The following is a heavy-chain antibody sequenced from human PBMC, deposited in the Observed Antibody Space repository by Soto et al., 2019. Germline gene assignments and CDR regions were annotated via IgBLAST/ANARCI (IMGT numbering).Heavy chain of an antibody. CDR2: IYYSGST. V-gene: IGHV4-59*08. CDR1: GGSISSYY. D-gene: IGHD3-10*01. CDR3: AISMVRGVIQGP. J-gene: IGHJ5*02. Sequence: SETLSLTCTVSGGSISSYYWSWIRQPPGKGLEWIGYIYYSGSTNYNPSLKSRVTISVDTSKNQFSLKLSSVTAADTAVYYCAISMVRGVIQGPWGQGTLVTVSS.